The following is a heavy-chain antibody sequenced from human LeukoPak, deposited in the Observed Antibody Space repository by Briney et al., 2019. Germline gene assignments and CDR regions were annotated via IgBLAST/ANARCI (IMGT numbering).Heavy chain of an antibody. J-gene: IGHJ5*02. D-gene: IGHD3-16*02. V-gene: IGHV4-34*01. Sequence: SETLSLTCAVYGGSFSGYYWSWIRQPPEKGLEWIGEINHSGSTNYNPSLKSRVTISVDTSKNQFSLKLSSVTAADTAVYYCARGGGPYDYAWGSYRQHNWFDPWGQGTLVTVSS. CDR1: GGSFSGYY. CDR2: INHSGST. CDR3: ARGGGPYDYAWGSYRQHNWFDP.